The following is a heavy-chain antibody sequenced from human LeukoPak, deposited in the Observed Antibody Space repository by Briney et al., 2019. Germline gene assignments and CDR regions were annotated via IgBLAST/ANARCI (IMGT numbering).Heavy chain of an antibody. Sequence: SETLSLTCSVSGVSISAYYWSWIRQPAGKGLEWIGRIYPGESIYASENTNYNPSLKSRVSMSGDTSKNQVSLKLRSVTAADTAVYYCARGEWYSSPTYWGQGTLVTVSS. CDR1: GVSISAYY. J-gene: IGHJ4*02. CDR2: IYPGESIYASENT. D-gene: IGHD6-13*01. CDR3: ARGEWYSSPTY. V-gene: IGHV4-4*07.